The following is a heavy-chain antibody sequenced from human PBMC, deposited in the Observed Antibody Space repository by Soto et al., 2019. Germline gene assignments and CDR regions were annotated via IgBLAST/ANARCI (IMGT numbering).Heavy chain of an antibody. J-gene: IGHJ4*02. CDR3: ARARATIAAAAIFDC. D-gene: IGHD6-13*01. CDR2: VYRTGST. V-gene: IGHV4-4*03. CDR1: GDSISTSNW. Sequence: PETLSLTCAVSGDSISTSNWWSWVRQPPGKGLEWIGEVYRTGSTNYNPSLESRLTISVDKSKNQFSLKLTSVTAADTAVYYCARARATIAAAAIFDCWGQGTLVTVSS.